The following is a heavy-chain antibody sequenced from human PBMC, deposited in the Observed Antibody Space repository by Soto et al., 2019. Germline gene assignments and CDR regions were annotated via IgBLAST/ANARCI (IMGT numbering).Heavy chain of an antibody. CDR1: GYTFTSYG. CDR3: ARDSSLELIGWLDP. V-gene: IGHV1-18*01. J-gene: IGHJ5*02. Sequence: GASVKVSCKASGYTFTSYGISWVRQAPGQGREWMGWISAYNGNTNYAQKLQGRVTMTTDTSTSTAYMELRSLRSDDTAVCYCARDSSLELIGWLDPRGQGTLVTVSS. D-gene: IGHD1-26*01. CDR2: ISAYNGNT.